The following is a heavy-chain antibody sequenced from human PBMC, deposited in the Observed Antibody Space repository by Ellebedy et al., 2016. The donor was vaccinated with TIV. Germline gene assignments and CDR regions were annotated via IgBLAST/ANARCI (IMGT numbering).Heavy chain of an antibody. CDR1: GFTFSSYW. J-gene: IGHJ4*02. Sequence: GGSLRLXCAASGFTFSSYWMSWVRQAPGKGLEWVAIIKQDGSETYYVDSVKGRFTISRDNAKNSLYLQMNSLRAEDTAVYYCAKDRHYNPQYYFDYWGQGTLVTVSS. D-gene: IGHD5-24*01. CDR2: IKQDGSET. V-gene: IGHV3-7*03. CDR3: AKDRHYNPQYYFDY.